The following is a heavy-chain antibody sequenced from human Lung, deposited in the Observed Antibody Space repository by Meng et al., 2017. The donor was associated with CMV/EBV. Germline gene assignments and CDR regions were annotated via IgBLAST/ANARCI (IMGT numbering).Heavy chain of an antibody. CDR2: MSASGGST. CDR3: AKDPSDIVLMDFAIYAFDI. J-gene: IGHJ3*02. V-gene: IGHV3-23*01. Sequence: GESLKISCAASGFTFSSYGMSWVRQAPGKGLEWVSTMSASGGSTKYADSVKGRFTISRDNSKNMLYLQMNSLRAEDTAVYYCAKDPSDIVLMDFAIYAFDIWGKGTMVTVSS. D-gene: IGHD2-8*01. CDR1: GFTFSSYG.